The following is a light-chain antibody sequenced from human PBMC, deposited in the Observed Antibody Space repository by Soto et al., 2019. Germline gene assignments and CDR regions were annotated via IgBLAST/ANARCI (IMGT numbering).Light chain of an antibody. CDR1: QSLVYSDGNTY. J-gene: IGKJ1*01. CDR2: KVS. V-gene: IGKV2-30*01. CDR3: MQGTHWPLT. Sequence: DVVMTQSPLSLPVTLGQPASISCRSSQSLVYSDGNTYLNWFQQRPGQSPRHLIYKVSNRDSGVPDRFSGIGSGTDFTLKISRVEAEDVGVYYCMQGTHWPLTFGQGTKVEIK.